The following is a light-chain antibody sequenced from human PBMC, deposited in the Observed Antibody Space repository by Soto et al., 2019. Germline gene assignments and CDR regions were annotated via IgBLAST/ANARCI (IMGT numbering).Light chain of an antibody. CDR3: QQYDTYPWT. CDR2: DAS. V-gene: IGKV1-5*01. Sequence: DIQMTQSPTTLSASVGDRVIITCRASQRMSAWLAWYQQKPGKTPKLLIYDASSLENGVPSRFSGSGSGTEFTLTISSLQPDDFATYYCQQYDTYPWTFGQGTKVDIK. J-gene: IGKJ1*01. CDR1: QRMSAW.